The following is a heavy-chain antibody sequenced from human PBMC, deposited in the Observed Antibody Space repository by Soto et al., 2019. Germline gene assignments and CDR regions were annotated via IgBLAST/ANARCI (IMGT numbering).Heavy chain of an antibody. CDR3: ARIHRGVADDALDI. Sequence: GSGATLVNPTQTLTLTCTFSGFSLRTSGMCVSWIRQPPGKALEWLARIDWDDDKYYSTSLKTRLTISKDTSKNQVVLTMTNMDPVDTATYYSARIHRGVADDALDIWGQGTMVTVSS. CDR1: GFSLRTSGMC. V-gene: IGHV2-70*11. D-gene: IGHD1-26*01. CDR2: IDWDDDK. J-gene: IGHJ3*02.